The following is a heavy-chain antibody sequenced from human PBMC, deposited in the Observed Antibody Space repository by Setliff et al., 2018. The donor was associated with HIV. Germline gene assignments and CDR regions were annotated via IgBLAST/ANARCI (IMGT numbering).Heavy chain of an antibody. Sequence: GASVKVSCKASGYTSTGYYMHWVRQAPGQGLEWMGWINPNSGGTNYAQKFQGRVIMTRDTSISTAYMELRRLRSDDTAVYYCARDRSDYYYYYGMDVWGQGTTVTVSS. J-gene: IGHJ6*02. V-gene: IGHV1-2*02. CDR2: INPNSGGT. CDR3: ARDRSDYYYYYGMDV. CDR1: GYTSTGYY. D-gene: IGHD3-3*01.